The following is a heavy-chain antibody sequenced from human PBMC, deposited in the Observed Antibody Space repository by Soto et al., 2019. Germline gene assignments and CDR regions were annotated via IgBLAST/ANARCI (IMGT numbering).Heavy chain of an antibody. Sequence: SETMSLTCTVAGGSISSYYWSWIRTPTGKGLEWIRYIYYSGSTNYNPSLKSRVTISVDTSKNQFSLKLSSVTAADTAVYYCARARGQYYDFWSGYYSHWFDPWGQGTLVTVS. D-gene: IGHD3-3*01. CDR2: IYYSGST. J-gene: IGHJ5*02. CDR3: ARARGQYYDFWSGYYSHWFDP. V-gene: IGHV4-59*01. CDR1: GGSISSYY.